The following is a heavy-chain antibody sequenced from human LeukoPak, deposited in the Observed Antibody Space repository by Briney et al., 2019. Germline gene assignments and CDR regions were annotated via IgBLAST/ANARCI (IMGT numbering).Heavy chain of an antibody. CDR1: GGSISGGGYY. CDR3: ARVTTVTTRGYYFDY. CDR2: IYYSGST. V-gene: IGHV4-31*03. Sequence: SQTLSLTCTVSGGSISGGGYYWSWIRQHPGKGLEWIGYIYYSGSTYYNPSLKSRVTISVDTSKNQFSLKLSSVTAADTAVYYCARVTTVTTRGYYFDYWGQGTLVTVSS. J-gene: IGHJ4*02. D-gene: IGHD4-17*01.